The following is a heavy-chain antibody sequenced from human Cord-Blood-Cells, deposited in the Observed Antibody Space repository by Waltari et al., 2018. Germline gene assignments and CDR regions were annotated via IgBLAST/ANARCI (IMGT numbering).Heavy chain of an antibody. D-gene: IGHD3-3*01. J-gene: IGHJ3*02. CDR3: ASFTIFGVVQTFDI. CDR1: GYSISSGYS. Sequence: QVQLQESGPGLVTPSETLSLTCNVSGYSISSGYSWGWIRQPPGKGLEWIGSIYHSGSTYYNPSLKSRVTISVDTSKNQFSLKLSSVTAADTAVYYCASFTIFGVVQTFDIWGQGTMVTVSS. CDR2: IYHSGST. V-gene: IGHV4-38-2*02.